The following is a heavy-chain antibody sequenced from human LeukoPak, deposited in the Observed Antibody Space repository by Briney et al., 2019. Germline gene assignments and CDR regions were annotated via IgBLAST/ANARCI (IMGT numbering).Heavy chain of an antibody. Sequence: PSETLSLTCTVSGGSISSYYWSWIRQPAGKGLEWIGRIYTSGSTNYNPSLKSRVTMSVDTSKNQFSLKLSSVTAADTAVYYCARAKGIYGSGSYYPNNYYYYYMDVWGKGTTVTISS. V-gene: IGHV4-4*07. D-gene: IGHD3-10*01. CDR3: ARAKGIYGSGSYYPNNYYYYYMDV. J-gene: IGHJ6*03. CDR1: GGSISSYY. CDR2: IYTSGST.